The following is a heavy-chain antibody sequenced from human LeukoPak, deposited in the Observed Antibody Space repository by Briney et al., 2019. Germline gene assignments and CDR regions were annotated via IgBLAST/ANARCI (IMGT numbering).Heavy chain of an antibody. J-gene: IGHJ4*02. Sequence: FSFXXYWMHWVRQAPGXXXXWVSRIKTNGSITDXADSVKGRFTISRDNAKNXLYLQMNSLRAKDTAVYYCXXXXXXXXXXXGCXGQXXXXTVSS. CDR3: XXXXXXXXXXXGC. V-gene: IGHV3-74*01. CDR2: IKTNGSIT. CDR1: FSFXXYW.